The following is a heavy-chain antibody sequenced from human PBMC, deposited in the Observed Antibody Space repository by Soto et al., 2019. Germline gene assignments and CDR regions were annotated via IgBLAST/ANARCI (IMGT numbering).Heavy chain of an antibody. CDR3: VRGGPGSGYDSSDY. CDR2: MNPNSGNT. V-gene: IGHV1-8*01. J-gene: IGHJ4*02. Sequence: QVQLVQSGAEVKKPGASVKVSCKASGYTFTSYDINWVRQATGQGLEWMGWMNPNSGNTGYAQKFQGRVTITRNTSISTAYKELRSLRSEDTAVYYCVRGGPGSGYDSSDYWGQGTLVTVSS. CDR1: GYTFTSYD. D-gene: IGHD5-12*01.